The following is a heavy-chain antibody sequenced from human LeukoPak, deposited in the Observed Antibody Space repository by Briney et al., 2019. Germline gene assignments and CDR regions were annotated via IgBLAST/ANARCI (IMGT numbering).Heavy chain of an antibody. Sequence: ASVKVSCKVSGYTLTELSMHWARQAPGKGLEWMGGFDPEDGETIYAQKFQGRVTMTEDTSTDTAYMELSSLRSEDTAVYYCAGYYGSGSYYRFDYWGQGTLVTVSS. CDR1: GYTLTELS. V-gene: IGHV1-24*01. D-gene: IGHD3-10*01. CDR2: FDPEDGET. J-gene: IGHJ4*02. CDR3: AGYYGSGSYYRFDY.